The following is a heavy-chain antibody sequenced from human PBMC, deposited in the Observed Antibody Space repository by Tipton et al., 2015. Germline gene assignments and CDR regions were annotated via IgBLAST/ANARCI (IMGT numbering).Heavy chain of an antibody. CDR3: ARAVAGDFDY. V-gene: IGHV4-59*01. D-gene: IGHD1-1*01. Sequence: GLVKPSETLSLTCTVSGGSISSYYWSWIRQPPGKGLEWIGYIYYSESTNYNPSLKSRVTISVDTSKNQFSLKLTSVTAADTAVYYCARAVAGDFDYWGQGTLVTVSS. CDR1: GGSISSYY. J-gene: IGHJ4*02. CDR2: IYYSEST.